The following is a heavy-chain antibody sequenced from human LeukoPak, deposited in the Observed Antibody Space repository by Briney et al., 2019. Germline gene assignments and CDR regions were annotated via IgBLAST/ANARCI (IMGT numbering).Heavy chain of an antibody. CDR1: GFTFSSYE. J-gene: IGHJ1*01. D-gene: IGHD3-10*01. CDR2: ISGSGSTI. V-gene: IGHV3-48*03. CDR3: ARVHCISGRDFQH. Sequence: GGSLRLSCAASGFTFSSYEMNWVREAPGKGLEWISYISGSGSTIYYADSVKGRFTISRDNAKNSLYLQMNSLRAEDTAVYYCARVHCISGRDFQHWGQGTLVTVSS.